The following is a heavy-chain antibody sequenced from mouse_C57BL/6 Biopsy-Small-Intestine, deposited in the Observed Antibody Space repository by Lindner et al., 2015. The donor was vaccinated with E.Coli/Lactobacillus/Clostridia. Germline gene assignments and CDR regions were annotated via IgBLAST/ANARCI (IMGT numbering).Heavy chain of an antibody. J-gene: IGHJ4*01. CDR3: ARGTRIIGFVT. CDR2: MNPNSGNT. D-gene: IGHD1-1*01. V-gene: IGHV1-81*01. Sequence: SVKVSCKASGYTFSSYDINWVRQATGQGLEWMGWMNPNSGNTGYADKFQGRVSLTRDTSESTAYMELSSLISEDTAIYYCARGTRIIGFVTWGQGTPVTVSS. CDR1: GYTFSSYD.